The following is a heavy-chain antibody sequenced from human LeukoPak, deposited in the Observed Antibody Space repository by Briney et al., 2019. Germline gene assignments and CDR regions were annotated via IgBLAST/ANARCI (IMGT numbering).Heavy chain of an antibody. V-gene: IGHV3-7*01. CDR3: ARAMVRGVKIFDY. CDR1: GLTFSSYW. Sequence: GGSLRLSCAASGLTFSSYWMSWVRQAPGKGLEWVANIKQDGSEKYYVDSVKGRFTISRDNAKNSLYLQMNSLRAEDTAVYYCARAMVRGVKIFDYWGQGTLVTVSS. J-gene: IGHJ4*02. CDR2: IKQDGSEK. D-gene: IGHD3-10*01.